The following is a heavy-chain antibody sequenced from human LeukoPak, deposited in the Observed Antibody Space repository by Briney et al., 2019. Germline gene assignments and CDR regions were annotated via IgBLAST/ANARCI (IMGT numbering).Heavy chain of an antibody. CDR2: ISGRGGST. CDR3: AKLPSTYYYDSSGYYYVGMGFDY. V-gene: IGHV3-23*01. D-gene: IGHD3-22*01. Sequence: GGSLRLSCAASGFPFSIYAMRWVRQAPGKGLEWVSAISGRGGSTYYADSVKGRFNIYRDHSKHTLYLQMNRLRAEDTAVYYCAKLPSTYYYDSSGYYYVGMGFDYWGQGTLVTVSS. CDR1: GFPFSIYA. J-gene: IGHJ4*02.